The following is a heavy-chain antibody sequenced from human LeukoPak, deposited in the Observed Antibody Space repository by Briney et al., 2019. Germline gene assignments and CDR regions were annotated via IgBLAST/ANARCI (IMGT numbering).Heavy chain of an antibody. Sequence: ASVKVSCKASGYTFTGYYMHWVRQAPGQGLEWMGWINPDSGGTNYAQNFQGRVTMTRDTSISTAYMELNRLRSDDTAVYYCARDLRGLGDYFDYWGQGTLVTVSS. CDR3: ARDLRGLGDYFDY. J-gene: IGHJ4*02. CDR1: GYTFTGYY. V-gene: IGHV1-2*02. D-gene: IGHD3/OR15-3a*01. CDR2: INPDSGGT.